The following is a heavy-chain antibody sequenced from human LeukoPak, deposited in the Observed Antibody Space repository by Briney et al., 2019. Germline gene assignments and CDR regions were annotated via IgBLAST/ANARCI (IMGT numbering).Heavy chain of an antibody. D-gene: IGHD2-15*01. Sequence: PSETLSLTCAVYGGSFSGYYWSWIRQPPVKGLEWIGEINHSGSTNYNPSLKSRVTISVDTSKNQFSLKLSSVTAADTAVYYCARGRCSGGSCYKGHFQHWGQGTLVTVSS. CDR1: GGSFSGYY. CDR2: INHSGST. V-gene: IGHV4-34*01. J-gene: IGHJ1*01. CDR3: ARGRCSGGSCYKGHFQH.